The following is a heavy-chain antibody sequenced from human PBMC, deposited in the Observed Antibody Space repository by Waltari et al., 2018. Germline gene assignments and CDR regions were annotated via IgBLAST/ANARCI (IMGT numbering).Heavy chain of an antibody. CDR2: INHSGSI. CDR3: ARGLETGTSSWHYFDS. Sequence: QVQPQQWRAGLLKPSETLSLTCAVSGGTFRWIRQPPGQGLEWIGEINHSGSISLNPSLKSRVTMSVDTSKNQLSLRLTSVTAADTAVYYCARGLETGTSSWHYFDSWGQGTLVTVSS. V-gene: IGHV4-34*01. D-gene: IGHD6-13*01. J-gene: IGHJ4*02. CDR1: GGTFR.